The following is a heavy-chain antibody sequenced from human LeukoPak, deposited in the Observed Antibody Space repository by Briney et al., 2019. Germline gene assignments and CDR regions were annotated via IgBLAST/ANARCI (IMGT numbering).Heavy chain of an antibody. J-gene: IGHJ4*02. CDR1: GYTFTGYY. CDR2: INPNSGGT. V-gene: IGHV1-2*02. CDR3: ARDRGAGYNPIDY. D-gene: IGHD5-24*01. Sequence: ASVKVSCKASGYTFTGYYMHWVRQAPGQGLEWMGWINPNSGGTNYAQKFQGRVTMTRDTSISPAYMELSRLRSDDTAVYYCARDRGAGYNPIDYWGQGTLVTVSS.